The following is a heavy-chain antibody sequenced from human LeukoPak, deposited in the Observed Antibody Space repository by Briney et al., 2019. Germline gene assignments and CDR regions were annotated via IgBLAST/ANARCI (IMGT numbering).Heavy chain of an antibody. V-gene: IGHV3-15*01. J-gene: IGHJ3*02. CDR1: GFTFSNAW. CDR2: IKSKTDGGTT. D-gene: IGHD6-6*01. CDR3: TPLYSSSPRHASDI. Sequence: PGGSLRLSCAASGFTFSNAWMSWVRQAPGKGLEWVGRIKSKTDGGTTDYAAPVKGRFTISRDDSKNTLYLQMNSLKTEDTAVYYCTPLYSSSPRHASDIWGQGTMVTVSS.